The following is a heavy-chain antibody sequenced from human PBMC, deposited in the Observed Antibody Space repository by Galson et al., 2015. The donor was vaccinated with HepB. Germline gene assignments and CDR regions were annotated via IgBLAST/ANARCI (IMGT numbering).Heavy chain of an antibody. CDR1: GGSISSSNW. D-gene: IGHD3-16*01. V-gene: IGHV4-4*02. Sequence: SESLSLTCAVSGGSISSSNWWSWVRQPPGKGLEWIGEIYHSGSTNYNPSLKSRVTISVDKPKNQFSLKLSSVTAADTAVYYCARVTENWFDPWGQGTLVTVSS. J-gene: IGHJ5*02. CDR3: ARVTENWFDP. CDR2: IYHSGST.